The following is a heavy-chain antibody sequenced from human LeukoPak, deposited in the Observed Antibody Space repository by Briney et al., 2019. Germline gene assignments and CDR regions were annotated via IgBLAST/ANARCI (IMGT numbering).Heavy chain of an antibody. CDR1: GGSISSGSYY. V-gene: IGHV4-61*10. CDR3: ARAERGDSSGYVY. J-gene: IGHJ4*02. D-gene: IGHD3-22*01. CDR2: IYYSGST. Sequence: PSETLSLTCTVSGGSISSGSYYWSWIRQPAGKGLEWIGYIYYSGSTNYNPSLKSRVTISVDTSKNQFSLKLSSVTAADTAVYYCARAERGDSSGYVYWGQGTLVTVSS.